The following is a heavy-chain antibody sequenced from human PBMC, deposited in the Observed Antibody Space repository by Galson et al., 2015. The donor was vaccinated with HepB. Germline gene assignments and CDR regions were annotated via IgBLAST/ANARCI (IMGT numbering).Heavy chain of an antibody. CDR2: MFYTGSS. V-gene: IGHV4-59*12. CDR3: ARGRVTTIVVVNYYYYYMDV. J-gene: IGHJ6*03. Sequence: ETLSLTCTVSGGSISSDYWSWIRQAPGKGLEWIGCMFYTGSSNYNPPLKSRFPISVDTSKNQFSLKLSSVTAADTAVYYCARGRVTTIVVVNYYYYYMDVWGKGTTVTVPS. D-gene: IGHD3-22*01. CDR1: GGSISSDY.